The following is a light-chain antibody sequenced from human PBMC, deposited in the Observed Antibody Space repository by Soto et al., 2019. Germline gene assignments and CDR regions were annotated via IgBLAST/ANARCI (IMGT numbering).Light chain of an antibody. CDR1: QSVSSNY. V-gene: IGKV3-20*01. J-gene: IGKJ2*01. CDR2: GAS. CDR3: QQYGTSPQT. Sequence: EIVLTQSPDTLSLSPGERATLSCRASQSVSSNYLAWYQQKPGQAPRLLIHGASSRATAIPDRFSGSGSGTDFTLTISRLEPEDFAMYYCQQYGTSPQTFGQGTKVDIK.